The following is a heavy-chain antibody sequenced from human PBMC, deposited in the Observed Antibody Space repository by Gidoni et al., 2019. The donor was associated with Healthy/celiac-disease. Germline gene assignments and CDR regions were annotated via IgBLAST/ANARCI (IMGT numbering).Heavy chain of an antibody. V-gene: IGHV5-10-1*01. CDR1: GYGFTSSW. Sequence: EVQLLQSGAEVKKPGESLRISCKGSGYGFTSSWISWVRQMPGKGLEWMGRIDPSDSYTNYSPSFQGHVTISADKSISTAYLQWSSLKASDTAMYYCARGVQGVVSLVYYYYMDVWGKGTTVTVSS. CDR3: ARGVQGVVSLVYYYYMDV. D-gene: IGHD3-10*01. CDR2: IDPSDSYT. J-gene: IGHJ6*03.